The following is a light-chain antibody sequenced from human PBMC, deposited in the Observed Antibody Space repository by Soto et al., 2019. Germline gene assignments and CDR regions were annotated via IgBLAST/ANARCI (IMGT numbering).Light chain of an antibody. V-gene: IGKV2-28*01. Sequence: DIVMTQSPLSLPVTPGEPASISCRSSQSLLHSNGYNYLDWYLQKPGQSPQLLIYLGSNRASGVPDRFSGSGSGTDFTLKISRVEAEDVGVYYCMQALKRRTLGQGTKVDIK. J-gene: IGKJ1*01. CDR1: QSLLHSNGYNY. CDR3: MQALKRRT. CDR2: LGS.